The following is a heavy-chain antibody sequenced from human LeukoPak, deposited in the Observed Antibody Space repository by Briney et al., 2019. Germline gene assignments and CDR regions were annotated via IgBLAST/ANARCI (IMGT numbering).Heavy chain of an antibody. CDR3: ARYYYDSSGSGFGP. CDR2: LYTSGST. CDR1: GDSISSYY. V-gene: IGHV4-4*07. D-gene: IGHD3-22*01. Sequence: SETLSLTCTISGDSISSYYWSWIRQPAGRGLEWIGLLYTSGSTNYNPSLKSRVTMSVDTSKNQFSLNLSSVTAADTAVYYCARYYYDSSGSGFGPWGQGTLVTVSS. J-gene: IGHJ5*02.